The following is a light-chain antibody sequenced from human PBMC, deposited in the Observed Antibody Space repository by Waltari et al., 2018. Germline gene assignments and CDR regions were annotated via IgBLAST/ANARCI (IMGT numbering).Light chain of an antibody. J-gene: IGLJ1*01. V-gene: IGLV2-23*01. CDR2: EDT. CDR1: SSDVGNSNV. CDR3: CSYSRSGTFL. Sequence: QSVLTQPASVSGSPGQSITISCTGTSSDVGNSNVVSWYLQDPGKVPKLLIYEDTMRPSRVSNRFSGSKSVNTAFLTVAGLRTEDEGDYYCCSYSRSGTFLFGTGTRVTVL.